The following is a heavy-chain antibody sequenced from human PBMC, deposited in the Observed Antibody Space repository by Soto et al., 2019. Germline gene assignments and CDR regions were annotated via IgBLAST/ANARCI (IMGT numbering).Heavy chain of an antibody. CDR2: IYYSGST. V-gene: IGHV4-30-4*01. J-gene: IGHJ5*02. CDR3: ARAPGLERQQLVWFDP. D-gene: IGHD6-13*01. CDR1: GGSISSGDYY. Sequence: SETLSLTCTVSGGSISSGDYYWSWIRQPPGKGLEWIGYIYYSGSTYYNPSLKSRVTISVDTSKNQFSLKLSSVTAADTAVYYCARAPGLERQQLVWFDPWGQGTLVTVSS.